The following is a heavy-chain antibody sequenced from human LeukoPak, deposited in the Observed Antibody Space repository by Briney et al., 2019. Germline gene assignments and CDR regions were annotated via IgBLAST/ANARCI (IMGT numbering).Heavy chain of an antibody. CDR1: GFTFSSYA. D-gene: IGHD6-19*01. J-gene: IGHJ5*02. CDR2: ISDNGGST. CDR3: AKARFGSGWYDN. Sequence: PGGPLRLSCAASGFTFSSYAMSWVRQAPGKGLEWVSVISDNGGSTYYADSVKGRFTISRDNFKNTLYLQMNSLRAEDTAVYYCAKARFGSGWYDNWGQGTLVTVSS. V-gene: IGHV3-23*01.